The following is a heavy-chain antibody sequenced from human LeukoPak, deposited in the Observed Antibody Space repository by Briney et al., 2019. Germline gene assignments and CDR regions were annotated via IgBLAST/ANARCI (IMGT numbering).Heavy chain of an antibody. CDR3: ARYYDSSGYSDINDAFDI. Sequence: SETLSLTCTVSGGSISSSSYYWGWIRQPPGKGLEWIGSIYYSGSTYYNPSLKSRVTISVDTSKNLFSLKLSSVTAADTAVYYCARYYDSSGYSDINDAFDIWGQGTMVTVPS. D-gene: IGHD3-22*01. CDR1: GGSISSSSYY. CDR2: IYYSGST. J-gene: IGHJ3*02. V-gene: IGHV4-39*07.